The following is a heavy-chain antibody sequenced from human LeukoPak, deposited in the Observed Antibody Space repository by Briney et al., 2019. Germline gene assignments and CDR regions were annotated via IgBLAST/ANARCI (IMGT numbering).Heavy chain of an antibody. V-gene: IGHV3-23*01. Sequence: PGGSLRLSCAPSVFTFSRYAVSWVRQAPGTGLEWVSTISGDGGDTFYAGSVRGRFSISRDNSENRVFLQMNSLRVEDTAMYYCARWFGEPPNFDSWGQGTLVTVSS. J-gene: IGHJ4*02. CDR2: ISGDGGDT. CDR3: ARWFGEPPNFDS. CDR1: VFTFSRYA. D-gene: IGHD3-10*01.